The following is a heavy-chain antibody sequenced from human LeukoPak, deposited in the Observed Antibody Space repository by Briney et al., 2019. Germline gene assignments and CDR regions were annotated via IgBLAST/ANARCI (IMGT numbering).Heavy chain of an antibody. D-gene: IGHD6-13*01. CDR2: IYYSGST. CDR1: GGSISSSSYY. CDR3: ARDRRQAAAGFGDDY. Sequence: SETLSLTCTVSGGSISSSSYYWGWIRQPPGKGLEWIGSIYYSGSTYYNPSLKSRVTISVDTSKNQFSLKLSSVTAADTAVYYCARDRRQAAAGFGDDYWGQGTLVTVSS. V-gene: IGHV4-39*07. J-gene: IGHJ4*02.